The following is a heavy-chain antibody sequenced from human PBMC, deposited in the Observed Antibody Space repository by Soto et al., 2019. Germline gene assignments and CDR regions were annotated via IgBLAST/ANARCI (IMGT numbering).Heavy chain of an antibody. CDR1: GFTFSSYA. CDR2: ISGSGGST. V-gene: IGHV3-23*01. J-gene: IGHJ4*02. Sequence: PGGSLRLSCAASGFTFSSYAMSWVRQAPGKGLEWVSAISGSGGSTYYADSVKGRFTISRDNSKNTLYLQMNSLRAEDTAVYYCAKDSGYCSGGSCYFFAYWGQGTLVTVSS. D-gene: IGHD2-15*01. CDR3: AKDSGYCSGGSCYFFAY.